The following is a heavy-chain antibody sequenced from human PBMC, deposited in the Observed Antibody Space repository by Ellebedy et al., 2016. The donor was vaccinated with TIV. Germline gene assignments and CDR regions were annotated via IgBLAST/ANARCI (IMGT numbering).Heavy chain of an antibody. CDR1: GYTFTSYG. V-gene: IGHV1-18*01. CDR2: ISAYNGNT. D-gene: IGHD6-19*01. Sequence: ASVKVSCXASGYTFTSYGISWVRQAPGQGLEWMGWISAYNGNTNYAQKLQGRVTMTTDTSTSTAYMELRSLRSDDTAVYYCARPGYSSGAGAFDIWGQGTMVTVSS. J-gene: IGHJ3*02. CDR3: ARPGYSSGAGAFDI.